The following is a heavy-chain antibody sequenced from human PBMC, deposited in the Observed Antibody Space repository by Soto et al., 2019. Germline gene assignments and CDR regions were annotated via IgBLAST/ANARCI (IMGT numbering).Heavy chain of an antibody. Sequence: QVQLVQSGAEVKKPGASVKVSCKASGYTFTSYGISWVRQAPGQGLEWMGWISAYNGNTNYAQKLQGRVPMTTDTSASTAYIERRSLRSDDTAVYYCARDVHIAVVPAAIGNWFEPWGQGTLVTVSS. V-gene: IGHV1-18*01. CDR3: ARDVHIAVVPAAIGNWFEP. CDR2: ISAYNGNT. D-gene: IGHD2-2*02. CDR1: GYTFTSYG. J-gene: IGHJ5*02.